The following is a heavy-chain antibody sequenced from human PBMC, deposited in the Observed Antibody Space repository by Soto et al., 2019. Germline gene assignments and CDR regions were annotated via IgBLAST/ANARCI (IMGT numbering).Heavy chain of an antibody. J-gene: IGHJ4*02. CDR1: GGSVSSGSYY. D-gene: IGHD3-3*01. Sequence: PSETLSLTCTVSGGSVSSGSYYWSWIRQPPGKGLEWIGYIYYSGSTNYNPSLKSRVTISVDTSKNQFSLKLSSLTAADTAVYYCASTGAPMYYDFWSGYNTFDYWGQGPLVTVSS. CDR3: ASTGAPMYYDFWSGYNTFDY. V-gene: IGHV4-61*01. CDR2: IYYSGST.